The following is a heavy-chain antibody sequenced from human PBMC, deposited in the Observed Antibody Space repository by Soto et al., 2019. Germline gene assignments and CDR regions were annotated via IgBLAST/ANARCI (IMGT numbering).Heavy chain of an antibody. Sequence: QVQLVESGGGVVQPGRSLRLSCAASGFTFSSYGMHWVRRAPGKGLEWVAVISYDGSNKYYADSVKGRFTISRDNSKNTLYLQMNSLRAEDTAVYYCAKDSYYYDSSGYSAFSDAFDIWGQGTMVTVSS. CDR1: GFTFSSYG. J-gene: IGHJ3*02. CDR3: AKDSYYYDSSGYSAFSDAFDI. V-gene: IGHV3-30*18. D-gene: IGHD3-22*01. CDR2: ISYDGSNK.